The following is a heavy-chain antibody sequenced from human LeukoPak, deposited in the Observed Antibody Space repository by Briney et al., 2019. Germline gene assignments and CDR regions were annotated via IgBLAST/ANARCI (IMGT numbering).Heavy chain of an antibody. V-gene: IGHV3-30*04. CDR2: ISYDGSNK. CDR1: GFTFSSYA. J-gene: IGHJ4*02. D-gene: IGHD4-17*01. CDR3: ARDERASTVPGFDY. Sequence: GRSLRLSCAASGFTFSSYAMHWVRQAPGKGLEWVAVISYDGSNKYYADSVKGRFTISRDNSKNTLYLQMNSLRAEDTAVYYCARDERASTVPGFDYWGQGTLVTVSS.